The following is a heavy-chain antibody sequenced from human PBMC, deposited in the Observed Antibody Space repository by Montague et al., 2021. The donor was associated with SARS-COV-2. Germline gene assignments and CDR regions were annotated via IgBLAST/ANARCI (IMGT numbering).Heavy chain of an antibody. V-gene: IGHV4-59*08. CDR3: ARHGVGCGVGGHNWYNDAFDV. CDR1: SGSINNYY. J-gene: IGHJ3*01. D-gene: IGHD5-24*01. Sequence: SETLSLTCAVSSGSINNYYLSWIRQSPGKGLEWIGYIHYSGNTNYSPSLQSRVTISVDSSKTQFSLRLTSVTAADTAVYYCARHGVGCGVGGHNWYNDAFDVWGQGTVVTVSS. CDR2: IHYSGNT.